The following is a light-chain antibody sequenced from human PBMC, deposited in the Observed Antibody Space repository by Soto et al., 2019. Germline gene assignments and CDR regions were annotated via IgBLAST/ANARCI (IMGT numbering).Light chain of an antibody. V-gene: IGKV3-20*01. J-gene: IGKJ5*01. CDR3: QQYGSSPET. CDR2: GAS. CDR1: QSVSSSY. Sequence: EIVLTQSPGTLSLSPGERATLSCRASQSVSSSYLAWYQQKPGQAPRLLIYGASSRATGIPDRFSGCGSGTDFTLTISRLEPEDFPVYYCQQYGSSPETFGQGTRLEIK.